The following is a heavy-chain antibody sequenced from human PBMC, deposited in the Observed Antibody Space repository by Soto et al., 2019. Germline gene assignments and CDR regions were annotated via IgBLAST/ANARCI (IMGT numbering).Heavy chain of an antibody. CDR2: INHSGST. Sequence: SETLSLTCAVYGGSFSGYYWSWIRQPPGKGLEWIGEINHSGSTNYNPSLKSRVTISVDTSKNQFSLKLSSVTAADTAVYYCARCVLGLLVPAAVVDNWFEPWGQGTLVTVSS. V-gene: IGHV4-34*01. J-gene: IGHJ5*02. CDR3: ARCVLGLLVPAAVVDNWFEP. CDR1: GGSFSGYY. D-gene: IGHD2-2*01.